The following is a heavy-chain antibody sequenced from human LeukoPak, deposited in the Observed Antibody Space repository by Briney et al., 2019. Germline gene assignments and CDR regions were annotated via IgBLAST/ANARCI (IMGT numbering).Heavy chain of an antibody. V-gene: IGHV4-34*01. D-gene: IGHD4-23*01. CDR1: GGSFSGYY. Sequence: PSETLSLTCAVYGGSFSGYYWSWIRQPPGKGLEWIGEINHSGSTNYNPSLKSRVTISVDTSKNQFSLKLSSVTAADTAVYYCARQNGGPPRSLDYWGQGTLVTVSS. CDR3: ARQNGGPPRSLDY. J-gene: IGHJ4*02. CDR2: INHSGST.